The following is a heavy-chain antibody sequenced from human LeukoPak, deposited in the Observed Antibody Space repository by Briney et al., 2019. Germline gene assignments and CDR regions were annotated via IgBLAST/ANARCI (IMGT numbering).Heavy chain of an antibody. Sequence: PGGSLRLSCAASAFTFSSHAMSWVRKAPGKGLEWVSAISGSGDGTYYADSVKGRFTISRDNSKNTVCLQMNSLSAEDTAGYYCARRGGSDGWGAFDIWGRGTMVTVSS. CDR2: ISGSGDGT. V-gene: IGHV3-23*01. J-gene: IGHJ3*02. CDR1: AFTFSSHA. CDR3: ARRGGSDGWGAFDI. D-gene: IGHD5-24*01.